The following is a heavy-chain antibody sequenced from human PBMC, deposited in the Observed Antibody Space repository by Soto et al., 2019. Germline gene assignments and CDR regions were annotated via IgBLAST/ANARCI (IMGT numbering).Heavy chain of an antibody. V-gene: IGHV4-59*01. CDR1: GGSISSYY. J-gene: IGHJ6*02. CDR2: IYYSGST. D-gene: IGHD1-26*01. Sequence: SETLSLTCTVSGGSISSYYWSWIRQPPGKGLEWIGYIYYSGSTNYNPSLKSRVTISVDTSKNQFSLKLSSVTAADTAVYYCASRLPGAYGMDVWGQGTTVTVS. CDR3: ASRLPGAYGMDV.